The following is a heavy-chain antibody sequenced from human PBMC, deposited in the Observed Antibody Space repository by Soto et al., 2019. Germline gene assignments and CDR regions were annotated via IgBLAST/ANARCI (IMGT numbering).Heavy chain of an antibody. CDR1: GGTFSSYA. CDR2: IIPIFGTA. V-gene: IGHV1-69*01. J-gene: IGHJ2*01. CDR3: ASVDTSKISLVDWYFDL. Sequence: QVQLVQSGAEVKKPGSSVKVSCKASGGTFSSYAISWVRQAPGQGLEWMGGIIPIFGTANYAQKFQGRVTITADESTSTAYMELSSLRSEDTAVYYCASVDTSKISLVDWYFDLWGRGTLVTVSS. D-gene: IGHD5-18*01.